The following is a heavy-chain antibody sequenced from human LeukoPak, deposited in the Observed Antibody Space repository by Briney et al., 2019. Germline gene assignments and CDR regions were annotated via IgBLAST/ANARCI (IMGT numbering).Heavy chain of an antibody. CDR2: INPNSGST. CDR1: GYTVTELS. CDR3: ARDRDYYDSSGYNWFDP. D-gene: IGHD3-22*01. J-gene: IGHJ5*02. V-gene: IGHV1-2*02. Sequence: ASVKVSCKVSGYTVTELSMHWVRQAPGQGLEWMGWINPNSGSTNYAQKFQGRVTMTRDTSISTAYMELSRLRSDDTAVYYCARDRDYYDSSGYNWFDPWGQGTLVTVSS.